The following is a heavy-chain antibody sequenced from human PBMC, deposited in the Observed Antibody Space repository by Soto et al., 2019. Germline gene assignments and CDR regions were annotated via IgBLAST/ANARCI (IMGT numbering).Heavy chain of an antibody. V-gene: IGHV1-69*13. CDR3: ARSRDGYNFHYYYYGMDV. D-gene: IGHD5-12*01. J-gene: IGHJ6*02. CDR2: IIPIFGTA. Sequence: SVKVSCKASGGTFSSYAISWVRQAPGQGLEWMGGIIPIFGTANYAQKFQGRVTITADESTSTAYMELSSLRSEDTAVYYCARSRDGYNFHYYYYGMDVWGQGTTVTVSS. CDR1: GGTFSSYA.